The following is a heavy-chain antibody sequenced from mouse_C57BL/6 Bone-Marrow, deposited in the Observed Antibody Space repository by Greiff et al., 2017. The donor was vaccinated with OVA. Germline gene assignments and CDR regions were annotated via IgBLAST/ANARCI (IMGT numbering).Heavy chain of an antibody. Sequence: EVKLVESEGGLVQPGSSMKLSCTASGFTFSDYYMAWVRQVPEKGLEWVANINYDGSSPYYLDSLKSRFIISRDNAKNILYLQMSSLKSEDTATYYCAREYDGSSYGYWYFDVWGTGTTVTVSS. CDR3: AREYDGSSYGYWYFDV. J-gene: IGHJ1*03. D-gene: IGHD1-1*01. V-gene: IGHV5-16*01. CDR2: INYDGSSP. CDR1: GFTFSDYY.